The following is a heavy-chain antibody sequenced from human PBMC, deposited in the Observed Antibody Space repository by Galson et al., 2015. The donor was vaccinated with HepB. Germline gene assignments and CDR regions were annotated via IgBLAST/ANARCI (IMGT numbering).Heavy chain of an antibody. J-gene: IGHJ5*02. CDR3: ARGDIDLAA. CDR1: GDSVSSASAT. Sequence: CAISGDSVSSASATWHWIRQSPSGGLEWLGKTYYRSKWSTNYAVSVKSRISINADTSKNQFSLQLKSVTPEDTAVYFCARGDIDLAAWGQGAQVTISS. D-gene: IGHD5-12*01. CDR2: TYYRSKWST. V-gene: IGHV6-1*01.